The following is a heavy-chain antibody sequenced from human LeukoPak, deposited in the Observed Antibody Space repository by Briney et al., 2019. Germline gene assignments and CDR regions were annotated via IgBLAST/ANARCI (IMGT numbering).Heavy chain of an antibody. CDR3: TRGPSRLQSYGSGIFDY. CDR2: INHSGGT. CDR1: GGSFSGYY. D-gene: IGHD3-10*01. V-gene: IGHV4-34*01. J-gene: IGHJ4*02. Sequence: SETLSLTCAVYGGSFSGYYWSWIRQPPGKGLEWIGEINHSGGTNYNPSLKSRVTISVDTSKNQFSLKLSSVTAADTAVYYCTRGPSRLQSYGSGIFDYWGQGTLVTVSS.